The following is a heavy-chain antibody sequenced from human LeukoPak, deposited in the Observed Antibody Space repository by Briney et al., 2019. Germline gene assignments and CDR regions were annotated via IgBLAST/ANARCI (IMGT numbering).Heavy chain of an antibody. Sequence: EAPVKVSCKASGGTFSSYAISWVRQAPGQGLEWMGGIIPIFDTANYAQKFQGRVTITADKSTSTVSMELSSLRSEDTAMYYCARADLGAFDIWGQGTLLTVSS. CDR2: IIPIFDTA. CDR1: GGTFSSYA. D-gene: IGHD3-16*01. CDR3: ARADLGAFDI. V-gene: IGHV1-69*06. J-gene: IGHJ3*02.